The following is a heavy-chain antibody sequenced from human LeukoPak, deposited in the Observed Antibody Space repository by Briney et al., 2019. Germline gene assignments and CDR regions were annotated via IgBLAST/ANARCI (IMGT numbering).Heavy chain of an antibody. V-gene: IGHV3-20*04. CDR2: INWNGGST. CDR3: AREYSSGSDGDY. J-gene: IGHJ4*02. D-gene: IGHD6-19*01. CDR1: GFTFDDCG. Sequence: GGSLRLSCAASGFTFDDCGMSWVRQAPGKGLEWVSGINWNGGSTGYADSVKGRFTISRDSAKNSLYLQMNSLRAEDTALYYCAREYSSGSDGDYWGQGTLVTVSS.